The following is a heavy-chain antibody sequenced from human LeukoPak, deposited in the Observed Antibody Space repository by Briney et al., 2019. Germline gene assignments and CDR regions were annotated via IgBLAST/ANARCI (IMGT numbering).Heavy chain of an antibody. J-gene: IGHJ5*02. CDR1: GYTFTGYY. CDR2: INPNSGGT. D-gene: IGHD3-10*01. V-gene: IGHV1-2*02. CDR3: SRDLYGSGSYLFDP. Sequence: ASVKVSCKASGYTFTGYYMHWVRQAPGQGLEWMGWINPNSGGTNYAQKCQGRVTMTRDTSISTAYMELSRLRSDDTAVYYCSRDLYGSGSYLFDPWGQGTLVTVSS.